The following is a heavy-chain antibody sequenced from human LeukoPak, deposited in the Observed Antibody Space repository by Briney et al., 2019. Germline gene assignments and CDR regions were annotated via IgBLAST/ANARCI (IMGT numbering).Heavy chain of an antibody. V-gene: IGHV3-48*03. CDR2: ITSSSMTI. CDR3: AKEFCSGGRCYAYLDY. CDR1: GFTFSNYD. D-gene: IGHD2-15*01. J-gene: IGHJ4*02. Sequence: GGSLRLSCAASGFTFSNYDMSWVRQAPGKGLEFISYITSSSMTIYYADSVKGRFTISRDNAKNSLYLQMNSLRAEDTAVYYCAKEFCSGGRCYAYLDYWGPGTLVSVSS.